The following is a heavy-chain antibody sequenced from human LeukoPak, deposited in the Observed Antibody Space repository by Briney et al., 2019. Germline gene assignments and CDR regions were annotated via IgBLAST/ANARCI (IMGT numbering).Heavy chain of an antibody. Sequence: GGSLRLSCAASGFNFNNYDMHWVRQAPGKGLEWVSALGSAGDTYYPDSVRGRFTISKETAKNSLYLQMTSLRDEDTAVYYCVRGRRSYGFDHWGQGTLVTVSS. CDR1: GFNFNNYD. CDR2: LGSAGDT. V-gene: IGHV3-13*01. D-gene: IGHD3-16*01. J-gene: IGHJ4*02. CDR3: VRGRRSYGFDH.